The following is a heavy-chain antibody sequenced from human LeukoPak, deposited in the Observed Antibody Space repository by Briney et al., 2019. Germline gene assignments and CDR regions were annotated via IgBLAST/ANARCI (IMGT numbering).Heavy chain of an antibody. D-gene: IGHD3-22*01. Sequence: SETLSLTCAVYGGSFSGYHWTWIRQSPGKGLEWIGDINPSGSTYYNPSLKSRLTISVDTSKNQFSLKLKSVTAADTAVYYCARGRHDITMIVVVMTSVSYYLDVWGKGTTVTVS. CDR3: ARGRHDITMIVVVMTSVSYYLDV. CDR1: GGSFSGYH. V-gene: IGHV4-34*01. CDR2: INPSGST. J-gene: IGHJ6*03.